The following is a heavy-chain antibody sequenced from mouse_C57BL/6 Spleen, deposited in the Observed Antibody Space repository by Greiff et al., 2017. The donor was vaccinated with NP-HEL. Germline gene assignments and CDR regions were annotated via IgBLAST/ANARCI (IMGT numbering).Heavy chain of an antibody. CDR3: ARSSYGSSYSYYAMDY. CDR1: GYTFTGYW. Sequence: QVQLQQSGAELMKPGASVKLSCKATGYTFTGYWIEWVKQRPGHGLEWIGEILPGCGSTNFNEKFKGKATFTADTSSNTAYMQLSSLTTEDSAIYYWARSSYGSSYSYYAMDYWGQGTSVTVSS. V-gene: IGHV1-9*01. D-gene: IGHD1-1*01. CDR2: ILPGCGST. J-gene: IGHJ4*01.